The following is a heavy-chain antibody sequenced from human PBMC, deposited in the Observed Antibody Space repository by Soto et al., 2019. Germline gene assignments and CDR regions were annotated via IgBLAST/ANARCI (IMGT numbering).Heavy chain of an antibody. D-gene: IGHD5-18*01. V-gene: IGHV3-9*01. Sequence: EVQLVESGGGLVQPGRSLRLSCAASGFTFDDYAMHWVRQAPGKGLEWVSRISWNSGSIGYADSVKGRFTISRDNAKKSLYLQMNSLRAEDTAVYYCAKAVGSYGNFDYWGQGTLVTVSS. J-gene: IGHJ4*02. CDR3: AKAVGSYGNFDY. CDR2: ISWNSGSI. CDR1: GFTFDDYA.